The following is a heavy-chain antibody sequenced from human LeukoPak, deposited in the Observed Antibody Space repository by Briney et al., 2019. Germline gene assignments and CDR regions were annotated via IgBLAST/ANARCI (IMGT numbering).Heavy chain of an antibody. CDR2: IIPILGIA. CDR1: GGTFSSYA. V-gene: IGHV1-69*04. D-gene: IGHD3-22*01. CDR3: ARDRYYDSSGYLDY. J-gene: IGHJ4*02. Sequence: SVKVSCKVSGGTFSSYAVSWVRQAPGQGLEWMGRIIPILGIANYAQKFQGRVTITADKSTSTAYMEVSSLRSEDTAVYYCARDRYYDSSGYLDYWGQGTLVTVSS.